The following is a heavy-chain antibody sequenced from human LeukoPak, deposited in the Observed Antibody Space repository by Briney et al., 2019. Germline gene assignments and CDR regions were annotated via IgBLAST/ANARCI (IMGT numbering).Heavy chain of an antibody. D-gene: IGHD3-16*01. CDR3: AKASWVSSADAVL. CDR1: GFIFRDYA. CDR2: LRGNGET. V-gene: IGHV3-23*01. Sequence: GGSLRLSCVASGFIFRDYAMSWVRQTPAGGLEWVSSLRGNGETFYTDSVKGRFTLSRDHSRNTVYLQLSNLRVEDTAVYYCAKASWVSSADAVLWGQGTLVTVS. J-gene: IGHJ4*02.